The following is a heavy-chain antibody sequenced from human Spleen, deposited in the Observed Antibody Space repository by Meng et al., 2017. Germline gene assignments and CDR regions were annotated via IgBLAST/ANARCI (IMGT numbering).Heavy chain of an antibody. CDR2: IIPILGIA. Sequence: SVKVSCKASGYTFINYDINWVRQATGQGLEWMGRIIPILGIANYAQKFQGRVTITADKSTSTAYMELSSLRSEDTAVYYCARAYSGYDYDAFDIWGQGTMVTVSS. CDR3: ARAYSGYDYDAFDI. D-gene: IGHD5-12*01. J-gene: IGHJ3*02. CDR1: GYTFINYD. V-gene: IGHV1-69*04.